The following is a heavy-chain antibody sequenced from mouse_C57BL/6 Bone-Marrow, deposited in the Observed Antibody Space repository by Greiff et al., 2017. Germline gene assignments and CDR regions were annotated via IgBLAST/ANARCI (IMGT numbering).Heavy chain of an antibody. J-gene: IGHJ1*03. CDR3: AKGYYGWYFDV. Sequence: DVKLVESGAELVKPGASVKLSCTASGFNIKDYYMHWVKQRTEQGLEWIGRIDPEDGETKYAPKFQGKATITADTSSNTAYLQLSSLTSEDTAVYYCAKGYYGWYFDVWGTGTTVTVSS. V-gene: IGHV14-2*01. CDR2: IDPEDGET. D-gene: IGHD1-1*01. CDR1: GFNIKDYY.